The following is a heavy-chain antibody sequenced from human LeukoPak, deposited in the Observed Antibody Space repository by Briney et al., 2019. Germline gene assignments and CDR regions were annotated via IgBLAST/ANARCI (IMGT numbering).Heavy chain of an antibody. D-gene: IGHD1-20*01. Sequence: SETPSLTCTVSGGSISSYYWSWIRQPPGKGLEWIGYIYYSGSTDYDPSLKSRVTISVDTSKNQFSLKLSSVTAADTAVYYCARTNNWKDWFDPWGQGTLVTVSS. CDR1: GGSISSYY. CDR2: IYYSGST. CDR3: ARTNNWKDWFDP. J-gene: IGHJ5*02. V-gene: IGHV4-59*01.